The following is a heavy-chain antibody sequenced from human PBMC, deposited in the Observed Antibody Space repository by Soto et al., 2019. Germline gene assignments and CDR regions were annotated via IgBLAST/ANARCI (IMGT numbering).Heavy chain of an antibody. D-gene: IGHD2-2*01. J-gene: IGHJ4*02. CDR2: ISAYNGNT. V-gene: IGHV1-18*01. CDR1: GYTFTSYG. CDR3: ARDAPPHATRVVPAANS. Sequence: GASVKVSCKASGYTFTSYGISWVRQAPGQGLEWMGWISAYNGNTNYAQKLQGRVTMTTDTSTSTAYMELRSLRSDDTAVYYCARDAPPHATRVVPAANSWGQGTLVTVSS.